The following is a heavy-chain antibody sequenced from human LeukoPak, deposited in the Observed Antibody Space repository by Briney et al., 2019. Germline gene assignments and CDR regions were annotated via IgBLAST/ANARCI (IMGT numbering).Heavy chain of an antibody. Sequence: GGSLRLSCAASGFTFSSYGVHWVRQAPGKGLEWVAVISSDGSNKYYADSVKGRFTISRDNSKNTLYLQMNSLRAEDTAVYYCAEDPSSGGNYGDFETGAFDIWGQGTMVTVSS. J-gene: IGHJ3*02. V-gene: IGHV3-30*18. CDR2: ISSDGSNK. CDR1: GFTFSSYG. D-gene: IGHD4-17*01. CDR3: AEDPSSGGNYGDFETGAFDI.